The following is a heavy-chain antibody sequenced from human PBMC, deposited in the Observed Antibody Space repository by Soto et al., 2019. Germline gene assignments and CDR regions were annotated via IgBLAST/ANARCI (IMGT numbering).Heavy chain of an antibody. CDR2: IYHSGST. CDR3: ARSNIVLMVYAIDY. CDR1: GGSISSGGYS. D-gene: IGHD2-8*01. J-gene: IGHJ4*02. V-gene: IGHV4-30-2*01. Sequence: PSETLSLTCAVSGGSISSGGYSWSWIRQPPGKGLEWIGYIYHSGSTYYNPSLKSRVTISVDRSKNQFSLKLTSVTAADTAVYYCARSNIVLMVYAIDYWGQGTLVTVSS.